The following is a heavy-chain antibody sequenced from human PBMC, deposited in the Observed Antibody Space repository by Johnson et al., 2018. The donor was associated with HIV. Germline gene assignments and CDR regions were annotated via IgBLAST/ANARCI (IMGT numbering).Heavy chain of an antibody. CDR2: IKEDGSED. Sequence: VQLVESGGGLVQPGGSLRLSCAASGFIFSNYWMSWVRQAPGRGLEWLANIKEDGSEDYYVDSLKCRFTISRDNARNSLYLQMDSLRPGDSAVYYCARDGVYSSPHDAFDIWGQGTMVTVSP. J-gene: IGHJ3*02. V-gene: IGHV3-7*05. CDR1: GFIFSNYW. D-gene: IGHD6-13*01. CDR3: ARDGVYSSPHDAFDI.